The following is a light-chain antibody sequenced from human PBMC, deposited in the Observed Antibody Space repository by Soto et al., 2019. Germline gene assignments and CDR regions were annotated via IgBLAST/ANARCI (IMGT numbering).Light chain of an antibody. CDR3: ATWDSSLRAYV. CDR1: TNDIGGYNY. J-gene: IGLJ1*01. Sequence: QSALTQPASVSGSPGQSITISCSGSTNDIGGYNYVSWYQHHPGKVPKVIIYDYNRRPSGIPDRFSGSRSGTLATLGITGLQTGDEADYYCATWDSSLRAYVFGPGTKLTVL. CDR2: DYN. V-gene: IGLV1-51*01.